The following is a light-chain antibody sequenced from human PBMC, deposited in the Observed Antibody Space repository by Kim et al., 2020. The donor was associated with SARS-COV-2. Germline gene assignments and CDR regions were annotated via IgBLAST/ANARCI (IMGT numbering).Light chain of an antibody. J-gene: IGKJ4*01. V-gene: IGKV1-39*01. CDR1: QYISKY. CDR2: GAY. Sequence: DIQMTQSPSSLSASVGDRVTITCRASQYISKYLNWYQQKPGQAPKSLIFGAYTLQRGVPSRFVGSGSGTDFTLTISSLQPDDFATYYCQQSFNTPSTFGGGTKVDIK. CDR3: QQSFNTPST.